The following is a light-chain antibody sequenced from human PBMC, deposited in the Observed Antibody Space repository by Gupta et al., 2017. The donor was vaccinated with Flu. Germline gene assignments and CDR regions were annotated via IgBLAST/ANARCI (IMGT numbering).Light chain of an antibody. J-gene: IGLJ3*02. V-gene: IGLV1-47*01. CDR1: SSNIGSNY. CDR3: ASWDDRLSGPV. CDR2: RTN. Sequence: SSSNIGSNYVYWYQQLPGAAPKLLIYRTNQRLSGVPDRFSGSKSGTSASLAISGLRSEDEADYYCASWDDRLSGPVIGGGTKLTVL.